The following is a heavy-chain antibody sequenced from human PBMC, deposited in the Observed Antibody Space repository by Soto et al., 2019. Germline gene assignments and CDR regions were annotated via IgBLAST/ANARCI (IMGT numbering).Heavy chain of an antibody. CDR2: FYSSGAT. CDR1: GDSINTAYYF. D-gene: IGHD5-18*01. V-gene: IGHV4-30-4*01. Sequence: SETLSRTCSVSGDSINTAYYFWTWIRQTPGKCPQCSGSFYSSGATSYNSPLKCRITISVGTSNNLFSLQVASLISTDTARYYCARGAYSYGHIGYWRQGTTVTVSS. J-gene: IGHJ4*02. CDR3: ARGAYSYGHIGY.